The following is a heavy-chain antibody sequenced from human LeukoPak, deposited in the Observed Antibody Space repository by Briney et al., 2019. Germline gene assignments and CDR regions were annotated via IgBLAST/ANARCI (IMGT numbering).Heavy chain of an antibody. CDR1: GFTVSSNF. D-gene: IGHD2-15*01. Sequence: GGSLRLSCAASGFTVSSNFMTWVRQAPGKGLEWVAVIWYDGSNKYYADSVKGRFTISRDNSKNTLYLQMNSLRAEDTAVYYCARAVAADGGMDVWGQGTTVTVSS. J-gene: IGHJ6*02. V-gene: IGHV3-33*08. CDR3: ARAVAADGGMDV. CDR2: IWYDGSNK.